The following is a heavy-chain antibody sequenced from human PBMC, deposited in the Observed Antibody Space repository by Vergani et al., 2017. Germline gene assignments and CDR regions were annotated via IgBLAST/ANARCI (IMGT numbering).Heavy chain of an antibody. CDR2: ISYDGSNK. V-gene: IGHV3-30*18. CDR1: GFTFSSYG. D-gene: IGHD6-19*01. Sequence: QVQLVESGGGVVQPGRSLRLSCAASGFTFSSYGMHWVRQAPGKGLEWVAVISYDGSNKYYADSVKGRFTISRDNSKNTLYLQMNILRAEDTAVYYCANAGVGYRSGWYFDYWGQGTLVSVSS. J-gene: IGHJ4*02. CDR3: ANAGVGYRSGWYFDY.